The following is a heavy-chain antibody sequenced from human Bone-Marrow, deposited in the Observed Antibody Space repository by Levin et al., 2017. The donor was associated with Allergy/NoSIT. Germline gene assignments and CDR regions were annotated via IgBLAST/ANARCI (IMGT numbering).Heavy chain of an antibody. D-gene: IGHD3-10*01. J-gene: IGHJ5*02. Sequence: SQTLSLTCAVSGVSISSYYWSWIRQPPGKGLEWIGDSYYSGSTNYNPSLKSRVTTSVDTSKNQLSLKLSSVTAADTAVYYCARVSDYFGSGSYGWLDHWGQGTLVTVSS. CDR2: SYYSGST. CDR1: GVSISSYY. V-gene: IGHV4-59*01. CDR3: ARVSDYFGSGSYGWLDH.